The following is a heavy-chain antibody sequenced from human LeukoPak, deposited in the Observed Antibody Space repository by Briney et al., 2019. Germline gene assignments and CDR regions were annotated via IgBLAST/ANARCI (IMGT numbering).Heavy chain of an antibody. J-gene: IGHJ4*02. V-gene: IGHV3-33*01. CDR3: ARRGGPYSSSLPDY. CDR2: IWYDGSNK. Sequence: GGSLRLSCAASGFTFSSYGMHWVRQAPGKGLEWVAVIWYDGSNKYYADSVKGRFTISSDNSKNTLYLQMNSLRAEDTAVYYCARRGGPYSSSLPDYWGQGTLVTVSS. CDR1: GFTFSSYG. D-gene: IGHD6-6*01.